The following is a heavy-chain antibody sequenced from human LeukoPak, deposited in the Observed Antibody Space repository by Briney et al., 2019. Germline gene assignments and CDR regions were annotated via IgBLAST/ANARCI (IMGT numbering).Heavy chain of an antibody. CDR2: INPNSGGT. D-gene: IGHD2-15*01. CDR3: ASTATGVGYAFDI. CDR1: GYTFTGYY. J-gene: IGHJ3*02. Sequence: ASVKVSCKASGYTFTGYYMHWVRQAPGQGLEWMGWINPNSGGTNYAQKFQGRVTMTRDTSISTAYMELSRLRSDDTAVYYCASTATGVGYAFDIWGQGTMVTVSS. V-gene: IGHV1-2*02.